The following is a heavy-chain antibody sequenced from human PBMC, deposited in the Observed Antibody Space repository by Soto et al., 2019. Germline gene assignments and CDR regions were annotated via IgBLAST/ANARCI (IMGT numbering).Heavy chain of an antibody. CDR3: ARHQYSSSFNSAYYYGMDV. J-gene: IGHJ6*02. CDR1: GYSFTSYW. D-gene: IGHD6-13*01. CDR2: IYPGDSDT. V-gene: IGHV5-51*01. Sequence: GESLKISCKGSGYSFTSYWIGWVRQMPGKGLEWMGIIYPGDSDTRYSPSFQGQVTISADKSISTAYLQWSSLRASDTAMYYCARHQYSSSFNSAYYYGMDVWGQGTTVTVSS.